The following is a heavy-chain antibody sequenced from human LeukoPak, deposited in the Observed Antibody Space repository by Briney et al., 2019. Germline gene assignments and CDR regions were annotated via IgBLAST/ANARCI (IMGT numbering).Heavy chain of an antibody. CDR3: ARLRYSYGRPQGKAFDY. CDR1: GYSFTSYW. V-gene: IGHV5-51*01. CDR2: IYPGDSDT. Sequence: GESLKISCKGSGYSFTSYWSGWVRQMPGKGLEWMGIIYPGDSDTRYSPSFQGQVTISADKSISTAYLQWSSLKASDTAMYYCARLRYSYGRPQGKAFDYWGQGTLVTVSS. D-gene: IGHD5-18*01. J-gene: IGHJ4*02.